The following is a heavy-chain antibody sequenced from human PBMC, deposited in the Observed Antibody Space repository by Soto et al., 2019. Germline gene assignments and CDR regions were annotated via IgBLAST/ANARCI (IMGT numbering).Heavy chain of an antibody. CDR1: GYSFTTYA. V-gene: IGHV1-3*01. CDR3: AKHADSTGYSFGDAFDS. Sequence: ASVKVSCKASGYSFTTYAMHWVRQAPGQRLEWMGWINPGNGNTKYSQKFQGRVTITRDTSASTAYMELSSLRSEDTAVYYCAKHADSTGYSFGDAFDSWGQGTMVTVSS. CDR2: INPGNGNT. J-gene: IGHJ3*02. D-gene: IGHD3-22*01.